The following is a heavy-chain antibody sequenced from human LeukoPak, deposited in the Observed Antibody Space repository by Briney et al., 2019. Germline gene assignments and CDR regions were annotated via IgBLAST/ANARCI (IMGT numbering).Heavy chain of an antibody. CDR1: GGSISSGDYY. Sequence: SETLSLTCTVSGGSISSGDYYWSWIRQPPGKGLEWIGYIYYSGSTYYNPSLKSRVTISVDTSKNQFSLKLSSVTAADTAVYYCARDQKWVLGPGVDPWGQGTLVTVSS. CDR3: ARDQKWVLGPGVDP. V-gene: IGHV4-30-4*08. CDR2: IYYSGST. D-gene: IGHD1-26*01. J-gene: IGHJ5*02.